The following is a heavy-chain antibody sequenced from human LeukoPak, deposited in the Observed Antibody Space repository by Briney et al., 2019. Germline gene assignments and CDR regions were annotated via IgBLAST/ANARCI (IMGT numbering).Heavy chain of an antibody. Sequence: ASVKVSCKASGYTFTSYDINWVRQATGQGLEWMGWMNPNSGNTGYAQKFQGRVTMARNTPISTAYMELSSLRSEDTAVYYCARPLVPAAPGWFDPWGQGTLVTVSS. J-gene: IGHJ5*02. CDR3: ARPLVPAAPGWFDP. CDR1: GYTFTSYD. CDR2: MNPNSGNT. D-gene: IGHD2-2*01. V-gene: IGHV1-8*01.